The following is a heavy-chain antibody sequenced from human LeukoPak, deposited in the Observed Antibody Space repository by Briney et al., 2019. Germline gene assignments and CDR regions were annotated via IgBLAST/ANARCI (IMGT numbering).Heavy chain of an antibody. CDR2: FDSEDGET. J-gene: IGHJ4*02. CDR3: ATVYFFNY. V-gene: IGHV1-24*01. Sequence: SVQVYSKISGYALTELSMQWVRPAPGKGGERRGGFDSEDGETIYTKKFRGRVTMTEDTSTDTAYMELSSLRSEVTAVYYCATVYFFNYWGQGTLVTVSS. CDR1: GYALTELS.